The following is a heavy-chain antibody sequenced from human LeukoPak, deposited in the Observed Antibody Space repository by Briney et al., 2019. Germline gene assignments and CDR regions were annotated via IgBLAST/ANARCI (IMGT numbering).Heavy chain of an antibody. V-gene: IGHV4-34*01. J-gene: IGHJ4*02. CDR1: GGSFSGYY. CDR2: INHSGST. CDR3: ARGLLWFGENPYFDY. D-gene: IGHD3-10*01. Sequence: PSETLSLTCAVYGGSFSGYYWSWIRQPPGKGLEWIGEINHSGSTNYNPSLKSRVTISVDTSKNQFSLKLSSVTAADTAVYYCARGLLWFGENPYFDYWGQGTLVTVSS.